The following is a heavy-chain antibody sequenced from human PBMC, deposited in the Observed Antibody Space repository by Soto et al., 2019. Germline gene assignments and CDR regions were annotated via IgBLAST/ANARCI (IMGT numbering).Heavy chain of an antibody. CDR3: ARDCNGGVCYPIY. V-gene: IGHV1-18*04. CDR1: GYTFASYG. CDR2: ISGYNGNT. D-gene: IGHD2-8*02. Sequence: QVQLVQSGAEMKKPGASVKVSCKASGYTFASYGISWVRQAPGQGLEWMGGISGYNGNTNYAQRLPGRVTMTTETSTRTAYMELRSLRSDDTAVYYCARDCNGGVCYPIYWGEGAPVTIST. J-gene: IGHJ4*02.